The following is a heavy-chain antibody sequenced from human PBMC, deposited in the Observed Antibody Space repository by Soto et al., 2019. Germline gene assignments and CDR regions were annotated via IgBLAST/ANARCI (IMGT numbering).Heavy chain of an antibody. CDR3: ARDTPLGSSGSYYFDY. V-gene: IGHV4-61*01. D-gene: IGHD6-19*01. CDR2: ISYSGST. Sequence: WDTLSLTCTVSGGSISSSIRSYYWSWIRKPPGKGLEWIGSISYSGSTDSNPSLKSRVTMSLDTSNNQFSLKLTSVTAADTAVYYCARDTPLGSSGSYYFDYWGQGTLLTVSS. J-gene: IGHJ4*02. CDR1: GGSISSSIRSYY.